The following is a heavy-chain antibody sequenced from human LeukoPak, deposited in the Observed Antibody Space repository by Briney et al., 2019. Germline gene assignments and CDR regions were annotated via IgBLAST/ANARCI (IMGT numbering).Heavy chain of an antibody. CDR2: ISHDGSNK. J-gene: IGHJ6*02. V-gene: IGHV3-30-3*01. CDR1: GFTFSSYA. CDR3: ARGPTEVGAIHYYYYGMDV. D-gene: IGHD1-26*01. Sequence: PGGSLRLSCAASGFTFSSYAMHWVRQAPGKGLEWVAVISHDGSNKYYADSVKGRFTISRDNSKNTLYLQMNSLRAEDTAVYYCARGPTEVGAIHYYYYGMDVWGQGTTVTVSS.